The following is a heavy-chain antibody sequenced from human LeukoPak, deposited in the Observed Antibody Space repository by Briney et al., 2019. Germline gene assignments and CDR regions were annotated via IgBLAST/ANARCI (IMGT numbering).Heavy chain of an antibody. J-gene: IGHJ6*02. CDR1: GDSVSSNSAA. D-gene: IGHD6-13*01. Sequence: SQTLSLTCAISGDSVSSNSAAWNWIRQSPSRGLEWLGRTYYRSKWYNDYAVSVKSRIPINPDTSKNQFSLQLNSVTPEDTAVYYCARDGDSSSWTPYYYYGMDVWGQGTTVTVSS. CDR3: ARDGDSSSWTPYYYYGMDV. V-gene: IGHV6-1*01. CDR2: TYYRSKWYN.